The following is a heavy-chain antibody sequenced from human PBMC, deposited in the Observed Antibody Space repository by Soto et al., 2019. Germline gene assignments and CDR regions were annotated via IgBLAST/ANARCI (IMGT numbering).Heavy chain of an antibody. V-gene: IGHV2-70*01. CDR3: ARIDQRAYGSGSYPFDY. D-gene: IGHD3-10*01. Sequence: SGPTRVNPTQTLTLTCTFAGFSLSTSGMCVSWIRQPPGKALEWLALIDWDDDKYYSTSLKTRLTISKDTSKNQVVLTMTNMDPVDTATYYCARIDQRAYGSGSYPFDYWGQGTLVTVSS. CDR1: GFSLSTSGMC. J-gene: IGHJ4*02. CDR2: IDWDDDK.